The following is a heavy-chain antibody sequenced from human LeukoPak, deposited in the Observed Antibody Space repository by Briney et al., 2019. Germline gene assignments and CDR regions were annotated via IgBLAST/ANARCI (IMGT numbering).Heavy chain of an antibody. Sequence: SETLSLTCTVSGGSITNYYWSWIRQTPGKGLEWIGNIYYRGNTNCNPPLESRVTMSVDTSKNQFSLKLDSVTAADTAVYYCARDAGSDVGDGWFDPWGQGTLVTVSS. J-gene: IGHJ5*02. CDR2: IYYRGNT. D-gene: IGHD3-10*02. V-gene: IGHV4-59*01. CDR1: GGSITNYY. CDR3: ARDAGSDVGDGWFDP.